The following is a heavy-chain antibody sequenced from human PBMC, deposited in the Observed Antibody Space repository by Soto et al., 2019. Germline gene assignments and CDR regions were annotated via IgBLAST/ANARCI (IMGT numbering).Heavy chain of an antibody. V-gene: IGHV4-59*01. CDR1: GASISSYY. CDR3: ARRWGTYVDY. D-gene: IGHD7-27*01. Sequence: PSETLSLTCTLSGASISSYYWSWIRQPPGKGLEWIGYVYFSGSTNYNPSLKSRVTISVDTSKNQFSLKLSSVTAADTAVYYCARRWGTYVDYWGQGTLVTVSS. CDR2: VYFSGST. J-gene: IGHJ4*02.